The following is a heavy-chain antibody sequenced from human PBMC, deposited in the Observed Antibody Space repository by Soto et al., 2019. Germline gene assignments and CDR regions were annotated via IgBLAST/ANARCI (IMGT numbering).Heavy chain of an antibody. J-gene: IGHJ4*02. CDR1: GFTFSSFG. V-gene: IGHV3-30*18. CDR2: ISDDGNYK. CDR3: AKEIGVADLFDY. Sequence: PGGSLRLSCAASGFTFSSFGIHWARQAPGKGLEWVAVISDDGNYKYYADSLKGRFTISRDNFKNTLYLQMSSLRQEDTAVYYCAKEIGVADLFDYWGQGTLVTVSS. D-gene: IGHD3-22*01.